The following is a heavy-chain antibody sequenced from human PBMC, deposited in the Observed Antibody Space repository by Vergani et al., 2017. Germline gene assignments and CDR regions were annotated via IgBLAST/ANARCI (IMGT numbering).Heavy chain of an antibody. D-gene: IGHD5-12*01. J-gene: IGHJ5*02. CDR3: ARDRSGVDIVATISNWFDP. CDR2: INPSGGST. Sequence: QVQLVQSGAEVKKPGASVKVSCKAFGYTFTSYYMHWVRQAPGQGLEWMGIINPSGGSTSYAQKFQGRVTMTRDTSTSTVYMELSSLRSEDTAVYYCARDRSGVDIVATISNWFDPWGQGTLVTVSS. CDR1: GYTFTSYY. V-gene: IGHV1-46*01.